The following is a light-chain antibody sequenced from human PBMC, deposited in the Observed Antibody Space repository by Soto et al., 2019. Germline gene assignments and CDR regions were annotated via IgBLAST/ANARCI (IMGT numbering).Light chain of an antibody. CDR2: DVS. V-gene: IGLV2-14*01. J-gene: IGLJ2*01. CDR3: SSYTSSSTIVV. Sequence: QSALTQPASVSGSPGQSITISCTGTSSDGGGYNYVSWYQQHPGNAPKLMIYDVSNRPSGVSNRFSGSKSCNTASLTISGLQAEDEADYYCSSYTSSSTIVVFGGGTKLTVI. CDR1: SSDGGGYNY.